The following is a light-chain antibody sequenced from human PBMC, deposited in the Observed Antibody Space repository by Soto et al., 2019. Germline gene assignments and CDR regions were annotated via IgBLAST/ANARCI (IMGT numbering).Light chain of an antibody. CDR2: DVS. V-gene: IGLV2-14*01. J-gene: IGLJ1*01. Sequence: QSALTQPASVSGSPGQSTTISCTGTSSDVGAYNYVSWFQQYPGKAPKLMIYDVSNRPSGVSNRFSGSKSGNTASLTISGLHAEDEADYYCCSYTSSSTYVFGTWTKVTVL. CDR1: SSDVGAYNY. CDR3: CSYTSSSTYV.